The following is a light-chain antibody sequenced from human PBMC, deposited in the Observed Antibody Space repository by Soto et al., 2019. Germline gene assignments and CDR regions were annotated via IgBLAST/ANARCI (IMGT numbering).Light chain of an antibody. Sequence: EIGLTQSPGVLSLSVGERPTLSCRASQSVKSSYLAWYQQKPGQAPRLLIYAASTRATGIADRFSASGSGTDFTLTISRLEPEDFAVYSCQQYASSPQTFGQGTKV. CDR3: QQYASSPQT. CDR2: AAS. J-gene: IGKJ1*01. V-gene: IGKV3-20*01. CDR1: QSVKSSY.